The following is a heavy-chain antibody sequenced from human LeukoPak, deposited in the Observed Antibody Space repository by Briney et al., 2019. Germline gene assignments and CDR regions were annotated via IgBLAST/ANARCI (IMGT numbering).Heavy chain of an antibody. CDR2: ISSNGGST. CDR3: ARGYCSSTSCFPFDY. Sequence: GGSLRLSSAASGFTFSSYAMHWVRQAQGMGLEYVSAISSNGGSTYYANSVKGRFTISRDNSKNTLYLQMRSLRAEDMAVYYCARGYCSSTSCFPFDYWGQGTLVTVSS. V-gene: IGHV3-64*01. D-gene: IGHD2-2*01. CDR1: GFTFSSYA. J-gene: IGHJ4*02.